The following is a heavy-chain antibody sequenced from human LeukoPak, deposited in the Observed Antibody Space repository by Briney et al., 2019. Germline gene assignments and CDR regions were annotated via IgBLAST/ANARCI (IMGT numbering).Heavy chain of an antibody. CDR1: GYTFTSYD. CDR2: MNPNSGNT. V-gene: IGHV1-8*03. CDR3: ARAKETAAGSYYYMDV. J-gene: IGHJ6*03. D-gene: IGHD6-13*01. Sequence: ASVKVSCKASGYTFTSYDINWVRQATGQGLEWMGWMNPNSGNTGYAQKFQGRVTITRNTSISTAYMELSSLRSEDTAVYYCARAKETAAGSYYYMDVWGKGTTVTVSS.